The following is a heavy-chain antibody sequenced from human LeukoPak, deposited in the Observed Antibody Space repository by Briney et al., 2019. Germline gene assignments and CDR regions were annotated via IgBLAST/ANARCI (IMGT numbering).Heavy chain of an antibody. J-gene: IGHJ5*02. D-gene: IGHD5-18*01. CDR1: GFTFSSYG. V-gene: IGHV3-33*06. CDR3: AKGVDRVLVTGSYNWLDL. Sequence: GGSLRLSCVASGFTFSSYGMHSVRQAPGQGLEWVALIWYDGSNKYYADSVKGRFTISRDNSNNTLYLQMNSLRAEDTAVYYCAKGVDRVLVTGSYNWLDLWGQGTLVTVSS. CDR2: IWYDGSNK.